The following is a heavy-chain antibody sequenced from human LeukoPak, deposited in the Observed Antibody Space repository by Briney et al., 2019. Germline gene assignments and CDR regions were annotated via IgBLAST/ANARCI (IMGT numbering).Heavy chain of an antibody. J-gene: IGHJ4*02. V-gene: IGHV3-7*01. CDR2: IKRDGKEK. Sequence: PGGSLRLSCVASGFTFSSYWMSWVRQAPGKGLEWVANIKRDGKEKHYVDSVKGRFTISRDNARNSLYLQMSSLRAEDTAVYYCAKDGAYGWNDKSDYWGQGTLVTVSS. CDR3: AKDGAYGWNDKSDY. D-gene: IGHD1-1*01. CDR1: GFTFSSYW.